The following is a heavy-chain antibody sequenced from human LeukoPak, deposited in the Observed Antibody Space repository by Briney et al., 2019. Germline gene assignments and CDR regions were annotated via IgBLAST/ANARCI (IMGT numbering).Heavy chain of an antibody. CDR1: GFTFNNAW. J-gene: IGHJ4*02. CDR3: TTVLHYYGISGYRTSFDY. Sequence: GVLRLSCAASGFTFNNAWMSWVRQAPGKGLEWVGRIKSETDGGTTDYAAPVKGRFTISRDDSKNTLFLQMNSLKTEDTAVYYCTTVLHYYGISGYRTSFDYWGQGTLVTVSS. V-gene: IGHV3-15*01. CDR2: IKSETDGGTT. D-gene: IGHD3-22*01.